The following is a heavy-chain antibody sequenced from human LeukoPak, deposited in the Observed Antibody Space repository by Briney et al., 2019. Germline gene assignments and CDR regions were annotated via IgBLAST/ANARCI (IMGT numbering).Heavy chain of an antibody. CDR1: GGSISSGDYY. Sequence: SETLSLTCTVSGGSISSGDYYWSWIRQPPGKGLEWIGYIYYSGSTYYNPSLKSRVTISVDTSKNQFSLKLSSVTAADTAVYYCARGIQLWLNDYWGQGTLVTVSS. CDR2: IYYSGST. J-gene: IGHJ4*02. CDR3: ARGIQLWLNDY. V-gene: IGHV4-30-4*01. D-gene: IGHD5-18*01.